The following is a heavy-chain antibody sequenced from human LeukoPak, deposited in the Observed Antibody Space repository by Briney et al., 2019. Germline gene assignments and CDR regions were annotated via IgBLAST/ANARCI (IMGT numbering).Heavy chain of an antibody. CDR2: IYCSGST. J-gene: IGHJ3*02. Sequence: PSETLSLTCTVSGGPISSHYWSWIRQPPGKGLEWIGYIYCSGSTHYNPSLKSRVTISVDTSKNQFSLKLSSVTAADTAVYYCARIVGSGWYATAFDIWGQGTMVTVSS. V-gene: IGHV4-59*11. D-gene: IGHD6-19*01. CDR1: GGPISSHY. CDR3: ARIVGSGWYATAFDI.